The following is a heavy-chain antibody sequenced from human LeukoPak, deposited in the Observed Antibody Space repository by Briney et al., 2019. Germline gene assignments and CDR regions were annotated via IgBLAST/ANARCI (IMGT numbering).Heavy chain of an antibody. D-gene: IGHD3-16*02. CDR1: GGSFSSTGYY. V-gene: IGHV4-39*01. CDR3: ARQSESYRNWFDP. Sequence: PSETLSLTCTVSGGSFSSTGYYWGWIRQPPEKGLEWIGSMSYSGTTYCNPSLRSRVTISVDTSKNQLSLKLSSVTAADTALYYCARQSESYRNWFDPWGQGTLVTVSS. J-gene: IGHJ5*02. CDR2: MSYSGTT.